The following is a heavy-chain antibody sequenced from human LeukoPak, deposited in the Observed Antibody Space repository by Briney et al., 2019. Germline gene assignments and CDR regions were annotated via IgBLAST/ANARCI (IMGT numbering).Heavy chain of an antibody. CDR1: GFTFSNYE. CDR3: ARSHYASGTLDY. V-gene: IGHV3-7*01. CDR2: IRPDGSEG. J-gene: IGHJ4*02. Sequence: GGSLRLSCAASGFTFSNYEMHWVRQAPGKGLEWVATIRPDGSEGYYADSVKGRFTISRDNAKNSLYLQMNSLRAEDTAVYYCARSHYASGTLDYWGQGTLVTVSS. D-gene: IGHD3-10*01.